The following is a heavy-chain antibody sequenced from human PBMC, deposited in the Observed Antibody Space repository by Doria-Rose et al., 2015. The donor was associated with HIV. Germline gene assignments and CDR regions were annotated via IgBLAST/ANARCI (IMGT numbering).Heavy chain of an antibody. CDR2: NFSDDER. CDR1: GVSLSSPGMG. CDR3: ARIKSSRWYHKYYFDF. D-gene: IGHD6-13*01. J-gene: IGHJ4*02. Sequence: QVTLKESGPVLVKPTETLTLTCTVSGVSLSSPGMGVSWIRQPPGKALEWLAYNFSDDERSYKTSLKSRLTISRGTSKSQVVLTMTDMVPVDTATYYCARIKSSRWYHKYYFDFWGQGTLVIVSA. V-gene: IGHV2-26*01.